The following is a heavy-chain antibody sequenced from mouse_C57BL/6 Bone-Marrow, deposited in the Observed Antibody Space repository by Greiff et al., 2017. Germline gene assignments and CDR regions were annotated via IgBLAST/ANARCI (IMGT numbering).Heavy chain of an antibody. V-gene: IGHV1-81*01. CDR3: ARAGPPWYIDV. CDR1: GYTFTSSG. J-gene: IGHJ1*03. D-gene: IGHD3-1*01. Sequence: QVQLQQSGAELARPGASVKLSCKASGYTFTSSGISWVKQRTGQGLEWIGEIYPRSGNTYYNEKFKGKATLTADKSSSTAYMELRSLTSEDSAVYFCARAGPPWYIDVWGTGTTVTVSS. CDR2: IYPRSGNT.